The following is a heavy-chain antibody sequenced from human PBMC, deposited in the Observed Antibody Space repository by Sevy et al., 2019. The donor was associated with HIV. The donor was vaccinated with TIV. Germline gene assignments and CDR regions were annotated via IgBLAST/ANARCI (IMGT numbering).Heavy chain of an antibody. D-gene: IGHD1-7*01. J-gene: IGHJ4*02. CDR3: ARASKTSRVPDY. Sequence: SETLSLTCTVSGGSISSYYWSWIRQPPGKGLEWIGYIYYSGSTNYNPSLKSRVTISVDTSKNQLSLKLSSVTAADTAVYYCARASKTSRVPDYWGQGTLVTVSS. CDR2: IYYSGST. V-gene: IGHV4-59*13. CDR1: GGSISSYY.